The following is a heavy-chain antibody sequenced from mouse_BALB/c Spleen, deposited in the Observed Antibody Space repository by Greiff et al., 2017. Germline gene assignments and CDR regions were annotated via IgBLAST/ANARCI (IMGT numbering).Heavy chain of an antibody. CDR1: GYAFSSSW. Sequence: QVQLQQSGPELVKPGASVKISCKASGYAFSSSWMNWVKQRPGQGLEWIGRIYPGDGDTNYNGKFKGKATLTADKSSSTAYMQLSSLTSVDSAVYFCARTMSNSFDYWGQGTTLTVSS. D-gene: IGHD2-5*01. V-gene: IGHV1-82*01. CDR3: ARTMSNSFDY. CDR2: IYPGDGDT. J-gene: IGHJ2*01.